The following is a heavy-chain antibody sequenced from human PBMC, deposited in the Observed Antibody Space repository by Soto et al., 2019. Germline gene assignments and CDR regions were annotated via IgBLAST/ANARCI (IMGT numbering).Heavy chain of an antibody. CDR2: IYPGDSDT. J-gene: IGHJ4*02. CDR1: GYSFTTNW. V-gene: IGHV5-51*01. CDR3: ASLPWGGTYYFDY. Sequence: PGESLKISCKVSGYSFTTNWIAWVRQMPGKGLEWMGIIYPGDSDTRYSPSFQGQVSISADKSISTAYLQWSSLKASDTAMYFCASLPWGGTYYFDYWGQGTLVTVSS. D-gene: IGHD2-21*01.